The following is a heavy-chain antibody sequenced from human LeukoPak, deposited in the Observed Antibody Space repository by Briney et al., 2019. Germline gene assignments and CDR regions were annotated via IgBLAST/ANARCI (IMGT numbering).Heavy chain of an antibody. CDR1: GFPFNTYA. CDR2: VLSDGSDQ. V-gene: IGHV3-30*04. D-gene: IGHD1-14*01. J-gene: IGHJ4*02. Sequence: GASLRLSCAASGFPFNTYAMKWVRQAPGKGLEWMAVVLSDGSDQYYADSVQGRFSISRDNSKNTLYLQMDSVRVEDTAVYYCARGPRRGYYVDYWGQGTLVTVSS. CDR3: ARGPRRGYYVDY.